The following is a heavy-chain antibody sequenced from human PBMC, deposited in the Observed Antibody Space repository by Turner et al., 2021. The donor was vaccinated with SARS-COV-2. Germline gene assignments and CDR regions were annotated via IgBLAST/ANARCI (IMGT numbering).Heavy chain of an antibody. CDR2: INPNSGGT. Sequence: QVQLVQSGAEVKKPGPSLTGSFKASGYTFTGYYMHWVRQAPGQGLEWMGWINPNSGGTNYAQKFQGRVTMTRDPSISTAYMELSRLRSDDTAVYYCAVLEMATITDAFDICGQGTMVTVSS. CDR3: AVLEMATITDAFDI. CDR1: GYTFTGYY. V-gene: IGHV1-2*02. J-gene: IGHJ3*02. D-gene: IGHD5-12*01.